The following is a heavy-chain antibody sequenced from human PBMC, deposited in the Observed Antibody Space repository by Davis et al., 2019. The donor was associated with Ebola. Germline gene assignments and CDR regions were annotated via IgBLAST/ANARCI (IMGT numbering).Heavy chain of an antibody. D-gene: IGHD3-10*01. J-gene: IGHJ5*02. CDR2: ISASNGNT. V-gene: IGHV1-18*01. CDR1: GDTFTSYG. CDR3: ARDMGMVQEANWFDP. Sequence: ASVKVSCKASGDTFTSYGISWVRQAPGQGLEWMGWISASNGNTNYAQKLQGRVTMTTDTSTSTAYMELRSLRSDDTAVYYCARDMGMVQEANWFDPWGQGTLVTVSS.